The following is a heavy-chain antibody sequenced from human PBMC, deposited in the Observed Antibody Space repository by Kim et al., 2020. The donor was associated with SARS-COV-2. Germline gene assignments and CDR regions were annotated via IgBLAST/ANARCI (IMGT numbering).Heavy chain of an antibody. Sequence: ASVKVSCKASGYTFTSYGISWVRQAPGQGLEWMGWISAYNGNTNYAQKLQGRVTMTTDTSTSTAYMELRSLRSDDTAVYYCARDGYCSGGSCSVSYYYYGMDVWGQGTTVTVSS. D-gene: IGHD2-15*01. CDR2: ISAYNGNT. CDR1: GYTFTSYG. V-gene: IGHV1-18*01. J-gene: IGHJ6*02. CDR3: ARDGYCSGGSCSVSYYYYGMDV.